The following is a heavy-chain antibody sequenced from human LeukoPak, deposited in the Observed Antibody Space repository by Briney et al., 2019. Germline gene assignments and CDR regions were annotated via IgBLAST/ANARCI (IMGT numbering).Heavy chain of an antibody. Sequence: SDTLPLTCAVSGYSISSSNWWGWIRQSPGKGLEWIGYIYYSGSTYYNPSLKSRVTMSVDTSKNQFSLKLNSVTAVDTAVYYCARILSSGWTGGAFDIWGQGKMVIVSS. D-gene: IGHD6-19*01. CDR3: ARILSSGWTGGAFDI. V-gene: IGHV4-28*01. J-gene: IGHJ3*02. CDR1: GYSISSSNW. CDR2: IYYSGST.